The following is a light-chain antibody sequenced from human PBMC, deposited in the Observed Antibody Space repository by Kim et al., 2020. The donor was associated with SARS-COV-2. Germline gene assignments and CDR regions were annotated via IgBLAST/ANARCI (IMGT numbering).Light chain of an antibody. J-gene: IGLJ3*02. V-gene: IGLV7-46*01. CDR1: TGAVTSGHN. Sequence: GGTVTLTSGSSTGAVTSGHNTYWFQHKPGQGPRTLIYVTSNKDPSTPAPFSGSRLGGKAALTLSVARPEDEDEYYCLLPYSGARGVFGGGTQLTVL. CDR2: VTS. CDR3: LLPYSGARGV.